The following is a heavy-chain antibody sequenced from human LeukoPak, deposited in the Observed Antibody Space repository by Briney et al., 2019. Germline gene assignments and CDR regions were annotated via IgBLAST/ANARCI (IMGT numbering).Heavy chain of an antibody. V-gene: IGHV4-30-4*01. CDR3: ASYSGSGSHFDY. J-gene: IGHJ4*02. CDR1: GGSIISGDYF. Sequence: SETLSLTCTVSGGSIISGDYFWGWIRQPPGKGLEWIGLIYYSGSTYYNPSLKSRVVISIDTSKYQFSLQLTSVTAADTAVYYCASYSGSGSHFDYWGLGTLVTVSS. CDR2: IYYSGST. D-gene: IGHD3-10*01.